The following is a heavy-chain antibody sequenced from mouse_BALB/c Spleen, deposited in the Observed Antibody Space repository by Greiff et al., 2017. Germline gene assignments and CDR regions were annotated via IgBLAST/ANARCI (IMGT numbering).Heavy chain of an antibody. CDR2: IYPGDGDT. CDR1: GYTFTSYW. D-gene: IGHD2-10*02. CDR3: ARGMVVGYFDY. Sequence: VQLQQSGAELVKPGASVKLSCKASGYTFTSYWMQWVKQRPGQGLEWIGAIYPGDGDTRYTQKFKGKATLTADKSSSTAYMQLSSLASEDSAVYYCARGMVVGYFDYWGQGTTLTVSS. V-gene: IGHV1-87*01. J-gene: IGHJ2*01.